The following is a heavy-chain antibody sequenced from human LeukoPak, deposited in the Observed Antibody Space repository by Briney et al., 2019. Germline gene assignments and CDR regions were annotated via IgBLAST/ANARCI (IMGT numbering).Heavy chain of an antibody. J-gene: IGHJ3*02. CDR2: IWYDGSNK. V-gene: IGHV3-33*01. D-gene: IGHD1-26*01. CDR1: GFTFSSYG. Sequence: GGSLRLSCAASGFTFSSYGMPWVRQAPGKGLEWVAVIWYDGSNKYYADSVKGRFTISRDNSKNTLYLQMNSLRAEDTAVYYCARKELLNAFDIWGQGTMVTVSS. CDR3: ARKELLNAFDI.